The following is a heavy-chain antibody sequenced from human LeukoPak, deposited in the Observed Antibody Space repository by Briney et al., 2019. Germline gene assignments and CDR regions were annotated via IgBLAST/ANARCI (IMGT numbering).Heavy chain of an antibody. V-gene: IGHV3-49*04. D-gene: IGHD1-1*01. Sequence: GGSLRLSCTASGFIFGDHAMTWVRQAPGGGLQWVGFIRSVAHGETTEYAASVQGRFTISRDNSKSIAYLQMNSLKTEDTGVYYCARGPIQLWLHNAMDVWGQGTTVIVSS. CDR3: ARGPIQLWLHNAMDV. CDR2: IRSVAHGETT. CDR1: GFIFGDHA. J-gene: IGHJ6*02.